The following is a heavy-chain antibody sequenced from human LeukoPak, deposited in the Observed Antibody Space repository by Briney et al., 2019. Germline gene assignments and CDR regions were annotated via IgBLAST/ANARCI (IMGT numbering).Heavy chain of an antibody. CDR2: ISSSSSYI. V-gene: IGHV3-21*04. CDR1: GFTFSSYS. D-gene: IGHD6-13*01. Sequence: GGSLRLSCAAPGFTFSSYSMTWVRQAPGKGLEWVSSISSSSSYIYYADSVKGRFTISRDNAKNSLYLQMNSLRAEDTAVYYCAAAGTFDYWGQGTLVTVSS. CDR3: AAAGTFDY. J-gene: IGHJ4*02.